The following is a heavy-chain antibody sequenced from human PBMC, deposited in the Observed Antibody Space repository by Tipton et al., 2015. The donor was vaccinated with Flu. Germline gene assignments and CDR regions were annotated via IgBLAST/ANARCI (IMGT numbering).Heavy chain of an antibody. Sequence: SLRLSCAASGFVFYSYAMSWVRQAPGKGLEWLALISSGGDTIYYADAVKGRFTISRDNARNSLYLQMNSLRAEDTAVYFCARDGPPYSPTSGWFDPWGQGTLVTVSS. V-gene: IGHV3-48*03. CDR1: GFVFYSYA. CDR2: ISSGGDTI. CDR3: ARDGPPYSPTSGWFDP. D-gene: IGHD1-26*01. J-gene: IGHJ5*02.